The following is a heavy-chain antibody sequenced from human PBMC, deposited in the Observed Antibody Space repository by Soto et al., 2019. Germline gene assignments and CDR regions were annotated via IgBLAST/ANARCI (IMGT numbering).Heavy chain of an antibody. CDR2: ISYDGSNT. Sequence: GGSLTLTCAASGFTFSNYGMHWVRQAPGQGLEGVAVISYDGSNTYYADFVKVSFTISIDNSKNTLFLQMNSLRAEDTAVYYCEKDATSITMVVLVPEDWGQGTTVTVSS. J-gene: IGHJ6*02. V-gene: IGHV3-30*18. CDR3: EKDATSITMVVLVPED. CDR1: GFTFSNYG. D-gene: IGHD3-22*01.